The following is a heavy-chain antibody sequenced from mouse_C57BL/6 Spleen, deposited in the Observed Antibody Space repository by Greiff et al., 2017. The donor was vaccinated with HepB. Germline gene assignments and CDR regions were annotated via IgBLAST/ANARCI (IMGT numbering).Heavy chain of an antibody. V-gene: IGHV8-8*01. D-gene: IGHD1-1*01. CDR1: GFSLSTFGMG. Sequence: QVTLKESGPGILQPSQTLSLTCSFSGFSLSTFGMGVGWIRQPSGKGLEWLAHIWWDDDKYYNQALKSRLTISKDTSKNQVFLMIAHVDTADTATYYCARTVITTVVDWYFDVWGTGTTVTVSS. J-gene: IGHJ1*03. CDR3: ARTVITTVVDWYFDV. CDR2: IWWDDDK.